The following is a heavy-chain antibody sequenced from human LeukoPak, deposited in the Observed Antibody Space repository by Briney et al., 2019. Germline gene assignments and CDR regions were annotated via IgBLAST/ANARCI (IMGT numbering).Heavy chain of an antibody. J-gene: IGHJ4*02. CDR3: ARPGPEAYYFDY. CDR2: MNPNSGNT. Sequence: ASVKVSCKASGYTFTSHDINWVRQATGQGLEWMGWMNPNSGNTGYAQKFQGRVTMTRNTSISTAYMELSSLRSEDTAVYYCARPGPEAYYFDYWGQGTLVTVSS. V-gene: IGHV1-8*01. CDR1: GYTFTSHD.